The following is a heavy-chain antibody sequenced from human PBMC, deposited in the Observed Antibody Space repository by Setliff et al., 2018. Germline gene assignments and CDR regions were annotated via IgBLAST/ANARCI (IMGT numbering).Heavy chain of an antibody. Sequence: SETLSLTCNVSGASVSSHYWDWIRQPPGKGLGWIGFISYSGITTYNVSLKSRVSISVDTSKNQLSLTLSSVTAADTAVYYCVREGYSEYFQDWGRGTLVTVSS. J-gene: IGHJ1*01. D-gene: IGHD1-1*01. CDR1: GASVSSHY. CDR3: VREGYSEYFQD. CDR2: ISYSGIT. V-gene: IGHV4-59*02.